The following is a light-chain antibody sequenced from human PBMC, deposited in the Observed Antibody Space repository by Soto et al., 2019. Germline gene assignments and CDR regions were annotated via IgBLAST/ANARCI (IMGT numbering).Light chain of an antibody. J-gene: IGKJ1*01. CDR2: GAS. CDR1: QSVSSN. CDR3: QQYNNWPWT. V-gene: IGKV3-15*01. Sequence: EIVMTQSPATLSVSPGDIATLCCRASQSVSSNLAWYQQKPGQAPRLIIYGASTRATGIPARFSGSRSGTECTLTISSLQSEDVAVYYCQQYNNWPWTFGQGTKVDI.